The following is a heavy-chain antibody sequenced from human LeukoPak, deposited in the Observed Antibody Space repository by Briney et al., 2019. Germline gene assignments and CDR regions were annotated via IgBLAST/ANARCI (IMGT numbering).Heavy chain of an antibody. D-gene: IGHD3-10*01. V-gene: IGHV3-23*01. CDR2: ISGSGGST. J-gene: IGHJ4*02. Sequence: GGSLGLPCEPSGFTFSSYAISWAGQAQGKGLKWVPAISGSGGSTYYADSVKGRFTISRDNSKNTLYLQMNSLRAEDTAVYYCAKVENYYGSGGNDYWGQGTLVTVSS. CDR1: GFTFSSYA. CDR3: AKVENYYGSGGNDY.